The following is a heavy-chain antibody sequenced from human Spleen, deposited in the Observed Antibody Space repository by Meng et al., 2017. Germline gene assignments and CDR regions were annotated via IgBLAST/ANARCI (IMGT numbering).Heavy chain of an antibody. CDR1: GFTFDDYG. V-gene: IGHV3-20*04. Sequence: GGSLRLSCAASGFTFDDYGMSWVRQAPGKGLEWVSGINWSGGSTAYADSVKGRFTISRDDAKNSLYLQMNSLRAEDTAVYYCARDRGYYYDSSGYPVEDDAFDIWGQGTMVTVSS. D-gene: IGHD3-22*01. J-gene: IGHJ3*02. CDR3: ARDRGYYYDSSGYPVEDDAFDI. CDR2: INWSGGST.